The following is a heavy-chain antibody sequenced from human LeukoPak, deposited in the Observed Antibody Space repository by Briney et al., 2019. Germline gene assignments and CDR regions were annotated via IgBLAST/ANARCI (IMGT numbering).Heavy chain of an antibody. Sequence: PSETLSLTCAASGGSISSSNWWSWVRQPPGKGLEWIGEIYHSGSTNYNPSLKSRVTISVDKSKNQFSLKLSSVTAADTAVYYCASLIAVAGIGSFDYWGQGTLVTVSS. CDR3: ASLIAVAGIGSFDY. D-gene: IGHD6-19*01. CDR1: GGSISSSNW. V-gene: IGHV4-4*02. J-gene: IGHJ4*02. CDR2: IYHSGST.